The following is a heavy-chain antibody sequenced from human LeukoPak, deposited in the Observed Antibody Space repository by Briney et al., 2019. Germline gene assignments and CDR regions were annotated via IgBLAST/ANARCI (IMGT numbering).Heavy chain of an antibody. CDR1: GFTFSSYW. V-gene: IGHV3-7*01. CDR3: AIPNPGYSYGYTLLRLHSFDY. D-gene: IGHD5-18*01. Sequence: PGGSLRLSCAASGFTFSSYWMSWVRQAPGKGLEWVANIKQDGSEKYYVDSVKGRFTISRDNAKNSLYLQMNSLRAEDTAVYYCAIPNPGYSYGYTLLRLHSFDYWGQGTLVTVSS. J-gene: IGHJ4*02. CDR2: IKQDGSEK.